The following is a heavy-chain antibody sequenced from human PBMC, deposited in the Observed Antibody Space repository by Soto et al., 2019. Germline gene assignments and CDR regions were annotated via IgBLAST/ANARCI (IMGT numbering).Heavy chain of an antibody. CDR1: GGSISSFD. Sequence: QVQLQESGPGLVKPSETLSLTCTVSGGSISSFDWNWIRQSPGKGLEWIGYISYSGSTNYNPSLKSRVTISVHTSKNQFSLKLRSVTAADTAVYYCASQDTSGYAFDYWGQGTLVPVSS. CDR2: ISYSGST. J-gene: IGHJ4*02. CDR3: ASQDTSGYAFDY. D-gene: IGHD3-22*01. V-gene: IGHV4-59*08.